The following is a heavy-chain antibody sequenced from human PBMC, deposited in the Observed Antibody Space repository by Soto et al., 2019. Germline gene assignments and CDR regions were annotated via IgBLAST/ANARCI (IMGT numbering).Heavy chain of an antibody. CDR3: ARDGPTVSATAMDV. J-gene: IGHJ4*02. D-gene: IGHD5-18*01. CDR2: INPSGGST. V-gene: IGHV1-46*01. Sequence: QVQLVQSGAEVKKPGASVKVSCKASGYTFTSYYMHWVRQAPGQGLEWMGIINPSGGSTSYAQKCQGSVTMTRDTSTSTVYVELSSLRSEDTAVYYCARDGPTVSATAMDVWGQGTLVTVCS. CDR1: GYTFTSYY.